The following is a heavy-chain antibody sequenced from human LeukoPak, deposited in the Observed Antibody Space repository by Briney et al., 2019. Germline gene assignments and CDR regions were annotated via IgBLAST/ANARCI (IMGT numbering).Heavy chain of an antibody. CDR2: INPSGGST. J-gene: IGHJ5*02. V-gene: IGHV1-46*01. CDR3: ARGQVLRYFDWLTSGNWFDP. CDR1: GYTFTSYY. Sequence: GASVKVSFKASGYTFTSYYMHWVRQAPGQGLEWMGIINPSGGSTSYAQKFQGRVTMTRDTSTSTVYMELSSLRSEDTAVYYCARGQVLRYFDWLTSGNWFDPWGQGTLVTVSS. D-gene: IGHD3-9*01.